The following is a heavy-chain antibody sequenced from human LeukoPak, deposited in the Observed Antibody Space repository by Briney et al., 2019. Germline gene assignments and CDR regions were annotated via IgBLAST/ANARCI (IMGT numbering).Heavy chain of an antibody. J-gene: IGHJ4*02. CDR2: ISYDGTNK. CDR3: ARVHWSGGGYFGY. CDR1: GFTFSSYA. Sequence: GGSLRLSCAASGFTFSSYAMHWVRQAPGKGLEWVAVISYDGTNKYYADSVKGRFTISRDNSKNTLYLQMNSLRAEDTAVYYCARVHWSGGGYFGYWGQGTLVTVSS. V-gene: IGHV3-30*04. D-gene: IGHD3-10*01.